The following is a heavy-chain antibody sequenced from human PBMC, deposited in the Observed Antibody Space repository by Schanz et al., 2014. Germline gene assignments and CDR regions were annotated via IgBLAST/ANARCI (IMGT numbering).Heavy chain of an antibody. CDR1: GFTFSNAW. CDR3: ATDYSGGGCHI. V-gene: IGHV3-30*03. D-gene: IGHD6-19*01. J-gene: IGHJ3*02. CDR2: VSHDGFTK. Sequence: AQVVESGGGLVKPGGSLRLSCVASGFTFSNAWMNWVRQAPGKGLEWVSIVSHDGFTKHYADSVRGRFTLSRDNSKNTVYLQMNSLRAEDTALYFCATDYSGGGCHIWGQGTMVTVSS.